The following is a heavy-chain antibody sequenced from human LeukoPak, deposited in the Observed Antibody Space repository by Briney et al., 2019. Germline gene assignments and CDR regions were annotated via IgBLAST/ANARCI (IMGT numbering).Heavy chain of an antibody. CDR3: AKRASSMIIVVIKGSQYFDS. CDR1: GFTFSTYG. D-gene: IGHD3-22*01. J-gene: IGHJ4*02. V-gene: IGHV3-23*01. CDR2: ISGNAHNT. Sequence: PGGSLRLSCEASGFTFSTYGMTWVRQAPGKGLEWVSSISGNAHNTYYADSVKGRFTISRDNSKNTVSLQMNSLRAEDTAVYYCAKRASSMIIVVIKGSQYFDSWGQGTLVTVSS.